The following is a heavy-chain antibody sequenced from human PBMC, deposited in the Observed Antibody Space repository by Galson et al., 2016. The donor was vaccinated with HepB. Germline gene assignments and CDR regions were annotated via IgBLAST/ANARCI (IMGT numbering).Heavy chain of an antibody. CDR3: ARSPASGWSTDFFDY. Sequence: SLRLSCAASGFTFSNSAMSWVRQAPGKGLEWVSIITDSGHDTYYADPLKGRFTISSDNSRNTMYLQMNGLRVEDTAVYYCARSPASGWSTDFFDYWGLGTLVTVSS. CDR1: GFTFSNSA. D-gene: IGHD6-19*01. V-gene: IGHV3-23*01. CDR2: ITDSGHDT. J-gene: IGHJ4*02.